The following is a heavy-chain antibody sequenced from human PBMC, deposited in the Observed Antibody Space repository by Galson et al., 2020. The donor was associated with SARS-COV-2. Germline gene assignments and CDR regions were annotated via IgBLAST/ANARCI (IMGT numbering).Heavy chain of an antibody. D-gene: IGHD6-19*01. J-gene: IGHJ4*02. CDR2: IWFDGSNQ. V-gene: IGHV3-33*01. CDR3: AGDPPSSGGRLDS. CDR1: GFNFRTYA. Sequence: GESLKISCAASGFNFRTYAMHWVRQAPGKGLEWVAFIWFDGSNQDYADSVKGRFTISRDNSKNTVFLQMNSLRDEDTAIYYCAGDPPSSGGRLDSWGQGTLVTVSS.